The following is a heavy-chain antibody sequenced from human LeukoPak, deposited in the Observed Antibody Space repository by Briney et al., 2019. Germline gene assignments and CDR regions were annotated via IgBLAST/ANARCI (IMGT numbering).Heavy chain of an antibody. Sequence: PGGSLRLSCAASGFTFSGSAMHWVRQASGKGLEWVGRIRSKANSYATAYAASVKGRFTISRGDSKNTAYLQMNSLKTEDTAVYYCTRRAVLTSGSSDTFDYWGQGTLVTVSS. CDR3: TRRAVLTSGSSDTFDY. CDR2: IRSKANSYAT. D-gene: IGHD1-26*01. CDR1: GFTFSGSA. V-gene: IGHV3-73*01. J-gene: IGHJ4*02.